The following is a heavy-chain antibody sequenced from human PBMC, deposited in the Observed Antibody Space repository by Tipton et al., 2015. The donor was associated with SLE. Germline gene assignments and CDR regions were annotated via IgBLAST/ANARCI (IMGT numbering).Heavy chain of an antibody. CDR2: INWNGGTT. CDR3: ARDSQPKTVNGFWSDYYSGLDY. J-gene: IGHJ4*02. D-gene: IGHD3-3*01. Sequence: SLRLSCAASGFTFDDYAMHWVRQTPGKGLEWVSLINWNGGTTHYADSVKGRFTISRDNNKKSLFLQMNSLRAEDTAFYYCARDSQPKTVNGFWSDYYSGLDYWGQGTRVTVSS. CDR1: GFTFDDYA. V-gene: IGHV3-43D*03.